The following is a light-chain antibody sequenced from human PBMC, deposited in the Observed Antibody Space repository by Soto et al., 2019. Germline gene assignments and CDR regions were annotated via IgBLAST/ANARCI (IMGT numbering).Light chain of an antibody. Sequence: QSALTLPASVSGSPGQSITISCTGTSSDVGSYNLVSWYQQHPGKAPKLMIYEGSKRPSGVSNRVSGSKSGNTASLTISGLQAEDEADYYCCSYAGSSTVVFGGGTKLTVL. CDR2: EGS. CDR3: CSYAGSSTVV. J-gene: IGLJ2*01. CDR1: SSDVGSYNL. V-gene: IGLV2-23*01.